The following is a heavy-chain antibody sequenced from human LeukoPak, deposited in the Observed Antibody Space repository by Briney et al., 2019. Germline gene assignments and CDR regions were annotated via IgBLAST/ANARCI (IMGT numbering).Heavy chain of an antibody. CDR2: XSYDGSNK. CDR3: ARDSQDGNNTLGVDY. J-gene: IGHJ4*02. CDR1: GFTFSSHA. D-gene: IGHD5-24*01. V-gene: IGHV3-30*04. Sequence: PGGSLRLSCAASGFTFSSHAMHWVRQAPGKGLKLXAXXSYDGSNKYYADSVKRRFTISRDNSKNTLDLQMNSLRPEDTAVFYCARDSQDGNNTLGVDYWGQGTLVAVSS.